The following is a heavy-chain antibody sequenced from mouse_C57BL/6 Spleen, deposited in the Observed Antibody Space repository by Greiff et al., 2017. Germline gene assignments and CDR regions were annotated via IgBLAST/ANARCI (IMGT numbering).Heavy chain of an antibody. V-gene: IGHV1-82*01. CDR2: IYPGDGDT. CDR1: GYAFSSSW. CDR3: ARLYGNYGYFDV. D-gene: IGHD2-10*02. J-gene: IGHJ1*03. Sequence: VQGVESGPELVKPGASVKISCKASGYAFSSSWMNWVKQRPGKGLEWIGRIYPGDGDTNYNGKFKGKATLTADKSSSTAYMQLSSLTSEDSAVYFCARLYGNYGYFDVWGTGTTVTVSS.